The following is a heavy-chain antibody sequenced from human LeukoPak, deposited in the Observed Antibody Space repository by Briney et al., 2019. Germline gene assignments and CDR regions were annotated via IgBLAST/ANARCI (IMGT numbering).Heavy chain of an antibody. CDR2: IYYSGST. V-gene: IGHV4-59*01. CDR1: GGSISSYY. J-gene: IGHJ4*02. D-gene: IGHD6-13*01. CDR3: ARVEGGYSSSWYIFDY. Sequence: SETLSLTCTVSGGSISSYYWSWIRQPPGKGLEWIGYIYYSGSTNYNPSPKSRVTISVDTSKNQFSLKLSSVTAADTAVYYCARVEGGYSSSWYIFDYWGQGTLVTVSS.